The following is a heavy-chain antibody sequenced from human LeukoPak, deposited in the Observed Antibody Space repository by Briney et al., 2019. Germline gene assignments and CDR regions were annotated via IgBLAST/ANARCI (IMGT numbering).Heavy chain of an antibody. CDR2: ISASGST. CDR3: ATYISCFAP. Sequence: SETLSLTCTVSGGSISSYYWSWIRQPAGKGLEWIGRISASGSTNYAPSLRSRVTMSVDTSTKQFSLKLTSVTAADPAVYYCATYISCFAPWGRETLVTVPS. V-gene: IGHV4-4*07. J-gene: IGHJ5*02. CDR1: GGSISSYY. D-gene: IGHD2-21*01.